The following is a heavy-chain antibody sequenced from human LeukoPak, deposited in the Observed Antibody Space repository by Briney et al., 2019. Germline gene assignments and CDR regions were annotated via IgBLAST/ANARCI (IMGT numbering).Heavy chain of an antibody. V-gene: IGHV4-39*07. CDR3: ARVAARPQKYYYYYMDV. J-gene: IGHJ6*03. CDR1: GGSISSSSYY. CDR2: IYYSGST. D-gene: IGHD6-6*01. Sequence: SETLSLTCTVSGGSISSSSYYWGWIRQPPGKGLEWIGSIYYSGSTYYNPSLKSRVTISVDTSKNQFSLKLSSVTAADTAVYYCARVAARPQKYYYYYMDVWGKGTTVTVSS.